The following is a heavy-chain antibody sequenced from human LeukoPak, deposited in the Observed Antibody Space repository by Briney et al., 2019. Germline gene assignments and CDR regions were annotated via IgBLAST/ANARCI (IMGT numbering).Heavy chain of an antibody. Sequence: GGSLRLSCAASGFTFSSYSMNWVRQAPGKGLEWVSYISSSSTHIYYADSVKGRFTISRDNARNSLYLQMNNLRAEDTAVYHCARGDGGDNWLIDYWGQGTLVTVSS. J-gene: IGHJ4*02. CDR2: ISSSSTHI. CDR1: GFTFSSYS. CDR3: ARGDGGDNWLIDY. D-gene: IGHD2-21*02. V-gene: IGHV3-21*05.